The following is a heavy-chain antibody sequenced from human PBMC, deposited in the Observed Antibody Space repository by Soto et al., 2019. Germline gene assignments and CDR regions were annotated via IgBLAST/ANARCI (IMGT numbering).Heavy chain of an antibody. CDR1: GGSISSYY. D-gene: IGHD1-1*01. Sequence: PSETLSLTCTVSGGSISSYYWSWIRQPPGKGLEWIGYIYYSGSTNYNPSLKSRVTISVDTSKNQFSLKLSSVTAADTAVYYCARALFWKTKWFDPWGQGTLVNVSS. CDR2: IYYSGST. J-gene: IGHJ5*02. CDR3: ARALFWKTKWFDP. V-gene: IGHV4-59*01.